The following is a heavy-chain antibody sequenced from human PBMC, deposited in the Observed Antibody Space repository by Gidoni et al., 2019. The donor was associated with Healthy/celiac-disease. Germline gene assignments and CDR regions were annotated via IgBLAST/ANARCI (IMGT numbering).Heavy chain of an antibody. CDR1: GGSISSGSYY. J-gene: IGHJ4*02. CDR2: IYTSGST. Sequence: QVQLQESGPGLVKPSQTLSLTCTVSGGSISSGSYYWSWIRQPAGKGLEWIGRIYTSGSTNYNPSLKSRVTISVDTSKNQFSLKLSSVTAADTAVYYCARGLSRDGYIYDYWGQGTLVTVSS. D-gene: IGHD5-12*01. V-gene: IGHV4-61*02. CDR3: ARGLSRDGYIYDY.